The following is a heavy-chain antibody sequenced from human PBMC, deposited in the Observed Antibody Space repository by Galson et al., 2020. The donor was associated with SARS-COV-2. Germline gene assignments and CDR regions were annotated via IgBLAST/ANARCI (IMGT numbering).Heavy chain of an antibody. D-gene: IGHD3-10*01. Sequence: SETLSLTCTVSGGSISSYYWSWIRQPPGKGLEWIGYIYTSGSTNYNPSLKSRVTISVDTSKNQFSLKLSSVTAADTAVYYCARSPRSLLWIGEFSGYGMDVWGQGTTVTVSS. J-gene: IGHJ6*02. CDR2: IYTSGST. V-gene: IGHV4-4*08. CDR3: ARSPRSLLWIGEFSGYGMDV. CDR1: GGSISSYY.